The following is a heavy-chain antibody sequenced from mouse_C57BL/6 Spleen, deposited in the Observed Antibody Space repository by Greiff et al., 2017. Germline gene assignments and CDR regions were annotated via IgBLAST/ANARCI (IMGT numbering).Heavy chain of an antibody. J-gene: IGHJ2*01. Sequence: VQLQQPGAELVKPGASVKMSCKASGYTFTSYWITWVKQRPGQGLEWIGDIYPGSGSTNYNEKFKSKATLTVDTSSSTAYMQLSSLTSEDSAVYYCARRDHYYGSYYFDYWGQGTTLTVSS. V-gene: IGHV1-55*01. CDR2: IYPGSGST. D-gene: IGHD1-1*01. CDR3: ARRDHYYGSYYFDY. CDR1: GYTFTSYW.